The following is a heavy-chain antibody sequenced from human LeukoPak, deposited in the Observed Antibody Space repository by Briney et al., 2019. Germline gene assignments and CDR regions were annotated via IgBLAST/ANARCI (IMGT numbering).Heavy chain of an antibody. Sequence: PSETLSLTCAVYGGSFSGYYWSWLRQPPGKGLEWIGEINHSGSTNYNPSLKSRVTISVDTSKNQFSLKLSSVTAADTAVYYCARSSGYSYGYDYFDYWGQGTLVTVSS. J-gene: IGHJ4*02. CDR3: ARSSGYSYGYDYFDY. CDR2: INHSGST. D-gene: IGHD5-18*01. CDR1: GGSFSGYY. V-gene: IGHV4-34*01.